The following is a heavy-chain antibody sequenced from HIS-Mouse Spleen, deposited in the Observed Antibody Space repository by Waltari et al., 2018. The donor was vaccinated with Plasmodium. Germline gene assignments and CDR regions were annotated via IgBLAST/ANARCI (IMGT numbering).Heavy chain of an antibody. CDR1: GGTFSSYA. CDR2: IIPIFGTA. V-gene: IGHV1-69*01. D-gene: IGHD7-27*01. Sequence: QVQLVQSGAEVKKPGSSVQVSSKASGGTFSSYAISWVRQAPGQGLEWMGGIIPIFGTANYAQKFQGRVTITADESTSTAYMELSSLRSEDTAVYYCARAVNWGEAYYGMDVWGQGTTVTVSS. CDR3: ARAVNWGEAYYGMDV. J-gene: IGHJ6*02.